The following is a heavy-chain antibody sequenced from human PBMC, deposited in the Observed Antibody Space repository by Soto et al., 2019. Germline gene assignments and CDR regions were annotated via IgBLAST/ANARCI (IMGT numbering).Heavy chain of an antibody. CDR2: RFYTCAT. CDR3: DRVVRFSSSRSCRVRNWFEP. D-gene: IGHD2-2*01. J-gene: IGHJ5*02. CDR1: AGSISRGDYY. V-gene: IGHV4-30-4*01. Sequence: SETLSLTGSVSAGSISRGDYYLSLIRQPPGKGVEWIGYRFYTCATYYKPSIKSRITISMDTSKNQLSLRLTSVTDADTAEYHCDRVVRFSSSRSCRVRNWFEPWGQG.